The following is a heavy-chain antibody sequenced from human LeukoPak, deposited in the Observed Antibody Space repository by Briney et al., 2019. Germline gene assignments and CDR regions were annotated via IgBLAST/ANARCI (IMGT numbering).Heavy chain of an antibody. V-gene: IGHV1-3*04. D-gene: IGHD5-24*01. CDR2: VNTDNTKS. J-gene: IGHJ4*02. CDR1: GHIFTTHY. CDR3: AMSVEMAAIPSFDY. Sequence: ASVKVSCKTSGHIFTTHYIHWMRQAPGQRLEWLGRVNTDNTKSEYSQKFQGRVIITRDTSASTAYMEMSGLRSEDTAMYYCAMSVEMAAIPSFDYWGQGTLVTVSS.